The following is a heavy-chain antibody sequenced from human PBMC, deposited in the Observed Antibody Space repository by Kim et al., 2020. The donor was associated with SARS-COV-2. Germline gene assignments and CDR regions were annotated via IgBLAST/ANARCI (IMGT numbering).Heavy chain of an antibody. Sequence: SETLSLTCAVYGGSFSAYYWSWIRQPPGKGLEWIGEINDSGSTNYNPSLKSRVTISVDTSKNQFSLKLSSVTAADTAVYYCARDVRQWPDRWFDPWGQGTLVTVSS. V-gene: IGHV4-34*01. D-gene: IGHD6-19*01. CDR1: GGSFSAYY. CDR3: ARDVRQWPDRWFDP. J-gene: IGHJ5*02. CDR2: INDSGST.